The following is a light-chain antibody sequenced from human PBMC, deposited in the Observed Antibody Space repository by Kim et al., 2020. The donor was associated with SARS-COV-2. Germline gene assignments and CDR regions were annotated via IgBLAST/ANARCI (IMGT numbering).Light chain of an antibody. CDR3: QAWDSSTWV. J-gene: IGLJ3*02. Sequence: VSPGQTASITGSGDKLGDKYACWYQQKPGQAPVLVIYQDSKRPSGIPERFSGSNSGNTATLTIRGTQAMDEADYYCQAWDSSTWVFGGGTQLTVL. CDR2: QDS. CDR1: KLGDKY. V-gene: IGLV3-1*01.